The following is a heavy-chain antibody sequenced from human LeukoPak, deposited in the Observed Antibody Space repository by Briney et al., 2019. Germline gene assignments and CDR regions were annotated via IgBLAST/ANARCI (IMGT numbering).Heavy chain of an antibody. CDR1: GFTFSSYG. CDR2: ISYDGSNK. Sequence: PGGSLRLSCAASGFTFSSYGMHWVRQAPGKGLEWVAVISYDGSNKYYADSVKGRFTISRDNSKNTLYLQMNSLRAEDTAVYYCASGDDSSGYWGHWGQGTLVTVSS. V-gene: IGHV3-30*03. CDR3: ASGDDSSGYWGH. D-gene: IGHD3-22*01. J-gene: IGHJ4*02.